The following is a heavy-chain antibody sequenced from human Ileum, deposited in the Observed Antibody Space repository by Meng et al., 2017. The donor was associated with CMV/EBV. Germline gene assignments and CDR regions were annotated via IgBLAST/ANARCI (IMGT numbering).Heavy chain of an antibody. Sequence: GGSLRLSCAASGFTFSSYAMSWVRQAPGKGLDWVSSISGSGGSTYYADSVKGRFTISGDRFKNTLYLQMNSLRAEDTAIYYCARHNYGYPDDAFHIWGQGKMVTVSS. D-gene: IGHD5-18*01. CDR3: ARHNYGYPDDAFHI. CDR1: GFTFSSYA. J-gene: IGHJ3*02. V-gene: IGHV3-23*01. CDR2: ISGSGGST.